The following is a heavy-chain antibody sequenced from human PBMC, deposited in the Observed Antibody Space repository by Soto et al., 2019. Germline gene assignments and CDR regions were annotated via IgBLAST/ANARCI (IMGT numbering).Heavy chain of an antibody. J-gene: IGHJ4*02. D-gene: IGHD6-13*01. CDR3: ARGSSPVDFAY. CDR2: INTYNGNT. V-gene: IGHV1-18*01. CDR1: GYTFTNYG. Sequence: GASVKVSCKASGYTFTNYGINWVRQAPGQGLEWMGWINTYNGNTNFAQRLQGRVTMTTEASTSTAYMELRSLRSDDTAVYYCARGSSPVDFAYWGQGTLVTVSS.